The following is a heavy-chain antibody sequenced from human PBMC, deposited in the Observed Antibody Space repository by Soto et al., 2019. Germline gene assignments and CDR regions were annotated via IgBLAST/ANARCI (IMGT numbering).Heavy chain of an antibody. V-gene: IGHV1-69*13. CDR2: IMPIFRTA. CDR3: AGDKDRQQLGGNYYYIMDV. Sequence: SVKVSCKASGGTFSSSAFSWVRQAPGQGLEWMGGIMPIFRTADYAQKFQGRVTITADESTSTAYMELSSLRSEDTGVYYCAGDKDRQQLGGNYYYIMDVWGQGTTVTVSS. D-gene: IGHD3-3*02. CDR1: GGTFSSSA. J-gene: IGHJ6*02.